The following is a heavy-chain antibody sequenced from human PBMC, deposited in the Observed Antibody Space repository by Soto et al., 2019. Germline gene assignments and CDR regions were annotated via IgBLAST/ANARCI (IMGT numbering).Heavy chain of an antibody. CDR2: ISGSGGST. D-gene: IGHD7-27*01. Sequence: GGSLRLSFAASGFTFSSYAMRWVRQAPGKGLEWVSAISGSGGSTYYADSVKGRFTISRDNSKNTLYLQMNSLRAEDTAVYYCAKVLREKLGHFDYWGQGTLVTVSS. CDR3: AKVLREKLGHFDY. J-gene: IGHJ4*02. CDR1: GFTFSSYA. V-gene: IGHV3-23*01.